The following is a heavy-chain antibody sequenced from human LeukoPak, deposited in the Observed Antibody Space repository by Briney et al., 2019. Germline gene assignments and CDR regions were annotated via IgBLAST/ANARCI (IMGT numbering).Heavy chain of an antibody. J-gene: IGHJ4*02. CDR2: MDHSGST. V-gene: IGHV4-38-2*02. CDR3: TRRVRGTSFRDY. D-gene: IGHD1-1*01. Sequence: RSETLSLTCTVSGYSISSSGYYWGWTRQPPGKGLEWIGNMDHSGSTYYNPSLKSRVTISSATSKNQFSVKLSSVTAADTAIYYCTRRVRGTSFRDYWGQGTLVTVSS. CDR1: GYSISSSGYY.